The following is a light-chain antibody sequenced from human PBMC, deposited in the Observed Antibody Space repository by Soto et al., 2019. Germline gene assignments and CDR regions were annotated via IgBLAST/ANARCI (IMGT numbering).Light chain of an antibody. J-gene: IGKJ1*01. CDR3: QQRANWPPWT. Sequence: EVVLTQSPATLSLSPGERATLSCRASQSVGAYLAWYQQKPGQAPRLLIYVASNRATGVPAKFSGSGSGTDFTLTISSLEPEDFAVYYCQQRANWPPWTFGQGTKVEIK. CDR1: QSVGAY. V-gene: IGKV3-11*01. CDR2: VAS.